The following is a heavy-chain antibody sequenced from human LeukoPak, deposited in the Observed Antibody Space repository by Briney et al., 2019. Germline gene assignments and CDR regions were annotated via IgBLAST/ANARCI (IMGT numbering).Heavy chain of an antibody. CDR3: ARTPFNIVVVPAAIEVQSNFYMDV. CDR2: ISNSGSTI. Sequence: GALRLSCAASGFTFSDYYMSWIRQAPGKGLEWVSSISNSGSTIYYADSVKGRFTISRDNAKNSLYLQMNSLRAEDTAVYYCARTPFNIVVVPAAIEVQSNFYMDVWGKGTTVTISS. J-gene: IGHJ6*03. V-gene: IGHV3-11*01. CDR1: GFTFSDYY. D-gene: IGHD2-2*01.